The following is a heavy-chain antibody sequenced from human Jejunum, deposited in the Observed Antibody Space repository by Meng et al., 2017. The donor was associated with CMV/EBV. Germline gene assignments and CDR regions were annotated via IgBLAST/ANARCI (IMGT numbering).Heavy chain of an antibody. CDR2: FSRSRDNI. J-gene: IGHJ4*02. V-gene: IGHV3-21*03. CDR3: ARDNDWAFDY. Sequence: EVQLVESGGXXXXXGXSLXLSCAASGISLSSYSMNWVRQVPGKGLEWISYFSRSRDNIAYADSVKGRFTISRDDAKKSLYLQMNSLRVEDTGVYYCARDNDWAFDYWGQGTLVTVSS. CDR1: GISLSSYS. D-gene: IGHD3-9*01.